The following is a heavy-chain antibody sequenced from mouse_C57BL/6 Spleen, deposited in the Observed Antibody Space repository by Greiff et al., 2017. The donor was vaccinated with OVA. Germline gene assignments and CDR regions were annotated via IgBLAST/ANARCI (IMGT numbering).Heavy chain of an antibody. J-gene: IGHJ4*01. D-gene: IGHD1-1*01. CDR1: GFSLTSYG. CDR3: ARNGLYGSSYYAMDY. Sequence: VQVVESGPGLVQPSQSLSITCTVSGFSLTSYGVHWVRQSPGKGLEWLGVIWSGGSTDYNAAFISRLSISKDNSKSQVFFKMNSLQADDTAIYYCARNGLYGSSYYAMDYWGQGTSVTVSS. CDR2: IWSGGST. V-gene: IGHV2-2*01.